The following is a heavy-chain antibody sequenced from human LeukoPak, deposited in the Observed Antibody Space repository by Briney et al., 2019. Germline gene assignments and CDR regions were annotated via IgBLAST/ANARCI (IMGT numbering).Heavy chain of an antibody. CDR3: ARDPTAAGKGAWFDP. CDR2: IYYSGST. J-gene: IGHJ5*02. V-gene: IGHV4-39*02. Sequence: SETLSLTCTVSGGSIGSYYWGWIRQPPGKGLEWIGSIYYSGSTYYNPSLKSRVTISVDTSKNQFSLKLSSVAAADTAVYYCARDPTAAGKGAWFDPWGQGTLVTVSS. D-gene: IGHD6-13*01. CDR1: GGSIGSYY.